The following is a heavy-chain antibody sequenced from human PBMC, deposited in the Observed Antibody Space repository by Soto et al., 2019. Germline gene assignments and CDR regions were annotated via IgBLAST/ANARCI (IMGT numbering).Heavy chain of an antibody. CDR3: ARGLGYCSSTSCYYWFDP. Sequence: QVQLVQSGAEVKKTGASVKVSCKASGYTFTSYDINWVRQATGQGLEWMGWMNPNSGNTGYAQKFQGRVTMTRNTSISTAYMELSSLRSKDTAVYYCARGLGYCSSTSCYYWFDPWGQGTLVTVSS. CDR2: MNPNSGNT. J-gene: IGHJ5*02. CDR1: GYTFTSYD. D-gene: IGHD2-2*03. V-gene: IGHV1-8*01.